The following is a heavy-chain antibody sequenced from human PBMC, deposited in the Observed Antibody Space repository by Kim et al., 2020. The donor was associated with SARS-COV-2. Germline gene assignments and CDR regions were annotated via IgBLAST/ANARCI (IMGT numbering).Heavy chain of an antibody. Sequence: GGSLRLSCAASGFTFSGFGVHWVRQASGKGLEWVGRISSKDNNYAKTYGASVKGRFTISRDDSKNMAYLQMTSLKTEDTAVYQCVRGGSGLDVWGQGTTVTVSS. J-gene: IGHJ6*02. CDR2: ISSKDNNYAK. V-gene: IGHV3-73*01. D-gene: IGHD3-16*01. CDR3: VRGGSGLDV. CDR1: GFTFSGFG.